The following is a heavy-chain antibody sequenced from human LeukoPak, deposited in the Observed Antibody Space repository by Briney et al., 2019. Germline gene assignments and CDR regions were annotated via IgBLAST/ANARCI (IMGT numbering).Heavy chain of an antibody. CDR1: GGSISSSSYY. J-gene: IGHJ4*02. D-gene: IGHD2-21*02. CDR2: IYYSGST. Sequence: SETLSLTCTVSGGSISSSSYYWGWIRQPPGKGLKWIGSIYYSGSTYYNPSLKSRVTISVDTSKNQFSLKLSSVTAADTAVYYCASRGDPGDYWGQGTLVTVSS. V-gene: IGHV4-39*01. CDR3: ASRGDPGDY.